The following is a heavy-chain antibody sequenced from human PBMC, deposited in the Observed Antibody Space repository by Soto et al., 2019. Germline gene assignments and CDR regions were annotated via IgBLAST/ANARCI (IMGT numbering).Heavy chain of an antibody. CDR2: INQSGST. Sequence: TSETLSLTCAVYGGSFSGYDWSWIRQPPGKGLEWIGEINQSGSTNYNPSLKSRVTISVDTSKNQFSLKLTSVTAADTAVYYCASPYFDTTGYYYGFDSWGQGALVTVS. J-gene: IGHJ4*02. CDR1: GGSFSGYD. D-gene: IGHD3-22*01. CDR3: ASPYFDTTGYYYGFDS. V-gene: IGHV4-34*01.